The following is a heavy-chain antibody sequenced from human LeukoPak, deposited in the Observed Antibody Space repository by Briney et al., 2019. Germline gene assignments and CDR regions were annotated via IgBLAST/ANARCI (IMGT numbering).Heavy chain of an antibody. CDR1: GGSISNTNW. J-gene: IGHJ4*02. Sequence: TSGTLSLTCGVSGGSISNTNWWTWVRQPPGKGLEWIGEVHLDGRTNYNPSLKSRLIMSVDLPENHTSLKLTSVTAADTAVYYCAREGGFYRPLDYSGQGTLVTVSS. CDR3: AREGGFYRPLDY. D-gene: IGHD3-3*01. CDR2: VHLDGRT. V-gene: IGHV4-4*02.